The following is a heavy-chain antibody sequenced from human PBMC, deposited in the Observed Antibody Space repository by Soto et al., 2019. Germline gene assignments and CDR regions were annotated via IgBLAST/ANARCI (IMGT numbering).Heavy chain of an antibody. Sequence: ASVKVSCKASGYTFTGYYMHWVRQAPGQGLEWMGWINPNSGGTNYAQKFQGWVTMTRDTSISTAYMELSRLRSDDTAVYYCARAHGVLMVYANLTSDAFDIWGQGTMVTVSS. V-gene: IGHV1-2*04. J-gene: IGHJ3*02. CDR3: ARAHGVLMVYANLTSDAFDI. CDR2: INPNSGGT. CDR1: GYTFTGYY. D-gene: IGHD2-8*01.